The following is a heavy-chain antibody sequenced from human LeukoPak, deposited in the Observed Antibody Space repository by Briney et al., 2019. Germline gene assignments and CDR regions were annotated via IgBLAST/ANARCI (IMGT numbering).Heavy chain of an antibody. D-gene: IGHD3-22*01. CDR3: ARDRAEYYYDSGGYAN. V-gene: IGHV3-48*02. Sequence: GGSLRLSCAASGFTFSRYSMNWVRQAPGKGLEWVSYISSSSSTIYYADSVKGRFTISRDNAKKSLYLQMNSLRDEDTAVYYCARDRAEYYYDSGGYANWGQGTLVTVSS. J-gene: IGHJ4*02. CDR1: GFTFSRYS. CDR2: ISSSSSTI.